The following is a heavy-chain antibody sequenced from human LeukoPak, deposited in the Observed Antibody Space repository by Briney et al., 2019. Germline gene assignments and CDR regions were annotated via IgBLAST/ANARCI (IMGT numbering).Heavy chain of an antibody. D-gene: IGHD3-10*01. V-gene: IGHV1-2*02. CDR1: GYTFTGYY. CDR2: INPNSGGT. CDR3: AREGSGSYEPCY. Sequence: ASVKVSCKASGYTFTGYYMHWVRQAPGQGLEWMGWINPNSGGTNYAQKFQGRATMTRDTSISTAYMELSRLRAEDTAVYYCAREGSGSYEPCYWGQGTLVTVSS. J-gene: IGHJ4*02.